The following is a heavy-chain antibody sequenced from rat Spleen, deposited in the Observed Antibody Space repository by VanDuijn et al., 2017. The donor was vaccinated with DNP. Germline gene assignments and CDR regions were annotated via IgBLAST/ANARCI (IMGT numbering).Heavy chain of an antibody. CDR1: GFTFSDYY. CDR2: ISTGGGDS. D-gene: IGHD5-1*01. Sequence: EVQLVESGGGLVQPGRSLKLSCAASGFTFSDYYMAWVRQAPTKGLEWVASISTGGGDSYYRDSVKGRFTFSRDNEKNTQYLQMDSLRSEDTATYYCARHKALTGNCFDYWGQGVMVTVSS. J-gene: IGHJ2*01. V-gene: IGHV5S13*01. CDR3: ARHKALTGNCFDY.